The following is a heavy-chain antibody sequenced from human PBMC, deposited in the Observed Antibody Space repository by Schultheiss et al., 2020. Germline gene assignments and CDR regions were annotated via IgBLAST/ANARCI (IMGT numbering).Heavy chain of an antibody. Sequence: GGSLRLSCAASGFTFSNAWMSWVRQAPGKGLEWVSAISGSGGSTYYADSVKGRFTISRDDAKNSLYLHMSSLASEDTAIYYCARGTTTTTFDYWGQGTLVTVSS. CDR2: ISGSGGST. CDR3: ARGTTTTTFDY. V-gene: IGHV3-23*01. D-gene: IGHD4-17*01. J-gene: IGHJ4*02. CDR1: GFTFSNAW.